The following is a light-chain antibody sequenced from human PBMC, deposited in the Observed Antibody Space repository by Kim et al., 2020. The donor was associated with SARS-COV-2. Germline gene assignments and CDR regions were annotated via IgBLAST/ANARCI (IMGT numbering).Light chain of an antibody. CDR3: CSYAGSYTYV. CDR1: SSDVGNYNY. V-gene: IGLV2-11*01. J-gene: IGLJ1*01. Sequence: GQSVTLSCTGTSSDVGNYNYVSWYQQLPGKAPKLMIYDVSKRPSGVPDRFSGSKSGNAASLTISGLQAEDEADYYCCSYAGSYTYVFGPGTKVTVL. CDR2: DVS.